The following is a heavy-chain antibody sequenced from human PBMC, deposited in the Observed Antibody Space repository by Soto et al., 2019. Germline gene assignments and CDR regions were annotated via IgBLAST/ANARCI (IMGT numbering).Heavy chain of an antibody. CDR2: IYSTTGRA. CDR1: GYSISSTYW. J-gene: IGHJ4*02. CDR3: ARNVGVPGTRGFDY. Sequence: QVQLQESGPGLVKPSGTLSLTCDVSGYSISSTYWWSWVRQSPLEGLEWIGEIYSTTGRANYNPSLRSRVTISAVNSKNQFSLNLRSVTAADTAVYYCARNVGVPGTRGFDYWGQGIPVSVSS. D-gene: IGHD1-1*01. V-gene: IGHV4-4*02.